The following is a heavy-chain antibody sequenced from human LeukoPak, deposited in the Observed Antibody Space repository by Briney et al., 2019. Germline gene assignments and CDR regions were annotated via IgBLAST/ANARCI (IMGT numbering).Heavy chain of an antibody. J-gene: IGHJ5*02. CDR3: ARRDYDFWSGYSNWVDP. CDR1: GYTFTSYG. Sequence: ASVKVSCEASGYTFTSYGISWVRQAPGQGLEWMGWISAYNGNTNYAQKLQGRVTMTTDTSTSTAYMELRSLRSDDTAVYYCARRDYDFWSGYSNWVDPWGQGTLVTVSS. V-gene: IGHV1-18*01. D-gene: IGHD3-3*01. CDR2: ISAYNGNT.